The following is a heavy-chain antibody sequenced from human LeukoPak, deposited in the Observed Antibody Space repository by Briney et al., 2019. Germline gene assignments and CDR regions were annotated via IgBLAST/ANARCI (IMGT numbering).Heavy chain of an antibody. J-gene: IGHJ4*02. CDR1: GGSISSGGYY. V-gene: IGHV4-31*03. CDR2: IYYSGST. CDR3: ARVYYSGYDHGFDY. D-gene: IGHD5-12*01. Sequence: SETLSLTCTVSGGSISSGGYYWSWIRQHPGKGLEWIGYIYYSGSTYYNPSLKSRVTISVDTSKNQFSLKLSSVTAADTAVYYCARVYYSGYDHGFDYWGQGTLVTVSS.